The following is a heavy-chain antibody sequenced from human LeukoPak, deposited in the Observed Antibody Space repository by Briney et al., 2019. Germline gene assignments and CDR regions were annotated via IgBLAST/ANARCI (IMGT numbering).Heavy chain of an antibody. CDR2: IYYSGST. V-gene: IGHV4-39*01. CDR3: ARQLGYNYGAPFDY. CDR1: GGSIRSSSYY. D-gene: IGHD5-18*01. J-gene: IGHJ4*02. Sequence: SETLSLTCTVSGGSIRSSSYYWGWIRQPPGKGLEWIGSIYYSGSTYYNPSLKSRVTISVDTSKNQFSLKLSSVTVADTTVYYCARQLGYNYGAPFDYWGQGTLVTVSS.